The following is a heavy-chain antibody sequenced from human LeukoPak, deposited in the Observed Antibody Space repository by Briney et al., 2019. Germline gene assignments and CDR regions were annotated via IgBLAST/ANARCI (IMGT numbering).Heavy chain of an antibody. CDR1: GGSISSSSYY. V-gene: IGHV4-39*01. Sequence: SETLSLTCTVSGGSISSSSYYWGWIRQPPGKGLEWIGSIYYSGSTYYNPSLKSRVTISVDTSKNQFSLKLSSVTAADTAVYYCARHREPHYYGSGSYIHWGQGTLVTVSS. CDR2: IYYSGST. J-gene: IGHJ4*02. CDR3: ARHREPHYYGSGSYIH. D-gene: IGHD3-10*01.